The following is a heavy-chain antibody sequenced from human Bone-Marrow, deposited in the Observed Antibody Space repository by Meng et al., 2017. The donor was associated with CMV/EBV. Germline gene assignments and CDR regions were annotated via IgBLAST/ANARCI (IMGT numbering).Heavy chain of an antibody. CDR1: GLHFRSYS. J-gene: IGHJ5*02. CDR3: ARDKLAARPPANWFDP. Sequence: SGLHFRSYSMNGVRQAPGKGLEWVSSISISSSSIDYADSVKGRFTISRDNAKNSLYLQMNSLRAEDTAVYYCARDKLAARPPANWFDPWGQGTLVTVSS. D-gene: IGHD6-6*01. V-gene: IGHV3-21*01. CDR2: ISISSSSI.